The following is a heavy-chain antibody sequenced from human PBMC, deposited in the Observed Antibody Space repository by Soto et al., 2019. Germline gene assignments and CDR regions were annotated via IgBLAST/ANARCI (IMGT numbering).Heavy chain of an antibody. D-gene: IGHD2-21*02. CDR1: GFTFGNYA. Sequence: GGSLRLSCAASGFTFGNYAMNWVRQAPGKGLEWISSFSDPGTSTYYANSVKGRFSMSRDNSKNTLFLQMNRLRADDTAVYFCAKSLVTPSDAFDLWGRGTLVTVSS. CDR2: FSDPGTST. CDR3: AKSLVTPSDAFDL. J-gene: IGHJ3*01. V-gene: IGHV3-23*01.